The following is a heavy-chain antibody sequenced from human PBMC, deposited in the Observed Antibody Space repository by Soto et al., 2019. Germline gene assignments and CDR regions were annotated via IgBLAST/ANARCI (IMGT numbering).Heavy chain of an antibody. CDR2: IYYSGST. J-gene: IGHJ4*02. CDR3: ARGLRDSGLDY. Sequence: PSETLSLTCTVSGGSVSSGSYYWSWIRQPPGKGLEWIGYIYYSGSTNYNPSLKSRVTISVDTSKNQFSLKLSSVTAADTAVYYCARGLRDSGLDYWGQGTLVTVSS. D-gene: IGHD2-15*01. CDR1: GGSVSSGSYY. V-gene: IGHV4-61*01.